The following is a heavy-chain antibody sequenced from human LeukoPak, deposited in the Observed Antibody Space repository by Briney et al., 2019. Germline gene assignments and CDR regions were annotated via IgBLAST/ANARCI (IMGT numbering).Heavy chain of an antibody. J-gene: IGHJ5*02. D-gene: IGHD3-10*01. V-gene: IGHV4-4*07. CDR1: GGSIRSYF. Sequence: SETLSLTCIVSGGSIRSYFWSWIRQPAGKGLEWIGRIYTSGSTTYNPSLKSRVTMSVDTSKNQFSLKLSSVTAADTAVYYCARDSGTTGEVKFDPWGQGTLVTVSS. CDR2: IYTSGST. CDR3: ARDSGTTGEVKFDP.